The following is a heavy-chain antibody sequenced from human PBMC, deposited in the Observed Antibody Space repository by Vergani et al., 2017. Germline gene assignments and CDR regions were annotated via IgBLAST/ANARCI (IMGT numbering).Heavy chain of an antibody. Sequence: QVQLEQSGAEVKKPGSSVTVSCRASGGTSGSHTISWVRQAPGQGLEWVGRVIPHLAITTLAQHLQGRVIITADKSTDTAYMELISLRPEDTAVYYCAREGNYYDSTCFGPGGSFDWVPGTLVTVSS. CDR2: VIPHLAIT. J-gene: IGHJ4*02. CDR1: GGTSGSHT. D-gene: IGHD3-22*01. V-gene: IGHV1-69*02. CDR3: AREGNYYDSTCFGPGGSFD.